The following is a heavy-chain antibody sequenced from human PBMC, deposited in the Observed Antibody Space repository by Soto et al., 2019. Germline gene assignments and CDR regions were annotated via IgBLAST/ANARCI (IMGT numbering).Heavy chain of an antibody. D-gene: IGHD2-15*01. V-gene: IGHV1-69*13. CDR3: ARESRYCSGGSCYFLPGIDY. CDR2: IIPIFGTA. J-gene: IGHJ4*02. CDR1: EGTFSSYA. Sequence: SVKVSCKASEGTFSSYAISWVRQAPGQGLEWMGGIIPIFGTANYAQKFQGRVTITADESTSTAYMELSSLRSEDTAVYYCARESRYCSGGSCYFLPGIDYWGQGTLVTVS.